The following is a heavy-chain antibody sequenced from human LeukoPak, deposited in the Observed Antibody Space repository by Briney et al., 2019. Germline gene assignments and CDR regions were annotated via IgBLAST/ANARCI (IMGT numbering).Heavy chain of an antibody. CDR1: GFTFSSYW. CDR2: IKQDGSEK. D-gene: IGHD3-22*01. J-gene: IGHJ4*02. V-gene: IGHV3-7*01. CDR3: ARDNTYYYDSKPPV. Sequence: GGSLRLSCAASGFTFSSYWKSWVRQAPGKGLEWVANIKQDGSEKYYVDSVKGRFTISRDNAKNSLYLQMNSLRAEDTAVYYCARDNTYYYDSKPPVWGQGTLVTVSS.